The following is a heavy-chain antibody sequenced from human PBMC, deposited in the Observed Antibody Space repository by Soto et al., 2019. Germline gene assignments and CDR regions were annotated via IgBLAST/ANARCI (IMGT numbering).Heavy chain of an antibody. D-gene: IGHD3-3*01. CDR3: ARDCYDFWSGYFPPQYYSYYGMYA. CDR2: IIPIFGTA. Sequence: SVKVSCKASGGTFSSYAISWVRQAPGQGLEWMGGIIPIFGTANYAQKFQGRVTITADESTSTAYMELSSLRSEDTAVYYCARDCYDFWSGYFPPQYYSYYGMYAWGQGTTVTVSS. V-gene: IGHV1-69*13. J-gene: IGHJ6*02. CDR1: GGTFSSYA.